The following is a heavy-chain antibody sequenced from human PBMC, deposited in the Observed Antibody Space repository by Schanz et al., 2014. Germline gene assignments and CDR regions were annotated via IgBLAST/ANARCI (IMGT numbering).Heavy chain of an antibody. Sequence: QVQLVQSGAEVKKPGASVKVSCKASGYTFTSYYMHWVRQAPGQGLEWMGIINPSGGSTSYAQKFQGRVIMTRDTVTTTVHLELTRLRTDDTAIYYCAGVHIATYHYNSPGAFDIWGQGTRVTVSS. V-gene: IGHV1-46*01. D-gene: IGHD3-10*01. CDR1: GYTFTSYY. J-gene: IGHJ3*02. CDR2: INPSGGST. CDR3: AGVHIATYHYNSPGAFDI.